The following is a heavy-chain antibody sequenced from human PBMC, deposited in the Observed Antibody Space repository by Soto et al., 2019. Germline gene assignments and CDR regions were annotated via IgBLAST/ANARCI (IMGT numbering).Heavy chain of an antibody. V-gene: IGHV3-73*01. CDR3: TRQHYAALDAYDI. D-gene: IGHD3-16*01. CDR1: GFTFSGSA. Sequence: PGGSLRLSCAASGFTFSGSAMHWVRQASGKGLEWVGRIRSKANSFATSYGASVKGRFTISRDDSKNTTFLQINSLKTEDTALYYCTRQHYAALDAYDIWGLGTMVTVSS. CDR2: IRSKANSFAT. J-gene: IGHJ3*02.